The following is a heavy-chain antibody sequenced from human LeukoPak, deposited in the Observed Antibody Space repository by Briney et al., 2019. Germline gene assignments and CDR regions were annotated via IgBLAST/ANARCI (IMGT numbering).Heavy chain of an antibody. D-gene: IGHD5-18*01. CDR3: ARRLGYSLVDY. Sequence: GEPMQISSKGSVSSFTSYWHGWVRPLPGKGLEWMVIIYAGDSDTRYSPSFHRQVTISADNSITTTYLQWSSLNASDTAMYYCARRLGYSLVDYWGQGTLVTVSS. J-gene: IGHJ4*02. V-gene: IGHV5-51*01. CDR1: VSSFTSYW. CDR2: IYAGDSDT.